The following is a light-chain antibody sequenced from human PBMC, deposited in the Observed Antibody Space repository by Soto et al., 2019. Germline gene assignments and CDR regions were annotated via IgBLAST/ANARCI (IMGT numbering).Light chain of an antibody. V-gene: IGKV1-39*01. CDR3: QQSYSTHYVT. CDR1: QSISRY. J-gene: IGKJ1*01. CDR2: AAS. Sequence: DIQMTQSPSSLSASVGDRVTITCRASQSISRYLNWYQQKPGKAPTLLIYAASSLQSGAPSMFSGRGSGTDFTLTFSSRRPEDVETYYCQQSYSTHYVTFGQGTQVEIK.